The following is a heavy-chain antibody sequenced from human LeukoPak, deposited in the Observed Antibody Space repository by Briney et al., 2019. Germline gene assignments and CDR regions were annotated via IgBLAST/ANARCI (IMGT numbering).Heavy chain of an antibody. CDR1: EDTFSGYY. J-gene: IGHJ1*01. CDR2: IDPHSGDT. D-gene: IGHD3-22*01. CDR3: ARGMVSRITMIVVVITRKPEYFQH. Sequence: ASVKVSCKASEDTFSGYYIHWVRQAPGQGLEWMGWIDPHSGDTNYAQKFQGRVTMTRDTSISTAYMELSRLRSDDTAVYYCARGMVSRITMIVVVITRKPEYFQHWGQGTLVTVSS. V-gene: IGHV1-2*02.